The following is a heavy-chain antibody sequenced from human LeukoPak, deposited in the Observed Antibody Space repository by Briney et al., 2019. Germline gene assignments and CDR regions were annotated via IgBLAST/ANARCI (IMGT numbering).Heavy chain of an antibody. V-gene: IGHV1-18*01. Sequence: ASVKVSCKASGYTFTSYGISWVRQAPGQGLEWMGWISAYNGNTNYAQKLQGRVTMTTDTSTSTAYMELRSLRSDDTAVYYCVRDEFPYDSSGYYDYWGQGTLVTVSS. CDR1: GYTFTSYG. D-gene: IGHD3-22*01. CDR2: ISAYNGNT. CDR3: VRDEFPYDSSGYYDY. J-gene: IGHJ4*02.